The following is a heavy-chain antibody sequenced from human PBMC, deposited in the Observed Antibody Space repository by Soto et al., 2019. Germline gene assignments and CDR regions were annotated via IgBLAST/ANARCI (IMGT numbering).Heavy chain of an antibody. Sequence: GGALRLSCAASGFTFSSYAISWVRQAPGKGLEWVSAISGSGGSTYYADSVKGRFTISRDNAENTLYLQMNGLSAEDTAVYYCEKEPTFHVVPAAIIFDYWGQGTLVTVSS. CDR1: GFTFSSYA. V-gene: IGHV3-23*01. CDR3: EKEPTFHVVPAAIIFDY. CDR2: ISGSGGST. J-gene: IGHJ4*02. D-gene: IGHD2-2*02.